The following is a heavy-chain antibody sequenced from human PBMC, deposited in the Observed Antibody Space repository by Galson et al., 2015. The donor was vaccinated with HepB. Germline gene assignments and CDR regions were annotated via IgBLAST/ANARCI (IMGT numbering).Heavy chain of an antibody. J-gene: IGHJ3*02. CDR1: GFTFSSYA. CDR3: VKGRPVVTRHAFDI. D-gene: IGHD4-23*01. V-gene: IGHV3-64D*06. CDR2: ISSNGGST. Sequence: LRLSCAASGFTFSSYAMHWVRQAPGKGLEYVSAISSNGGSTYYADSVKGRFTISRDNSKNTLYLQMSSLRAEDTAVYYCVKGRPVVTRHAFDIWGQGTMVTVSS.